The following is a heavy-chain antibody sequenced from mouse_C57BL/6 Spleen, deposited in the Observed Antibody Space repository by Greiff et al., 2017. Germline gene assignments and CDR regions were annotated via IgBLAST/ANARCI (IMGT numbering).Heavy chain of an antibody. D-gene: IGHD1-1*01. V-gene: IGHV1-82*01. CDR1: GYAFSSSW. CDR2: IYPGDGDT. Sequence: VKLMESGPELVKPGASVKISCKASGYAFSSSWMNWVKQRPGKGLEWIGRIYPGDGDTNYNGKFKGKATLTADKSSSTAYMQLSSLTSEDAAVYFCAKVTTVVNYAMDYWGQGTSVTVSS. CDR3: AKVTTVVNYAMDY. J-gene: IGHJ4*01.